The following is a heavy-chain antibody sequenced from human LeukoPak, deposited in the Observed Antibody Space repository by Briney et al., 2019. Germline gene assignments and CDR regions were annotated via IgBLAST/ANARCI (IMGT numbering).Heavy chain of an antibody. CDR2: MNPNSGNT. J-gene: IGHJ6*02. D-gene: IGHD2-15*01. Sequence: ASVKVSCKASGYTFTSYDINWVRQATGQGLEWMGWMNPNSGNTGYAQKFQGRVTMTRNTSISTAYMELSSLRSEDTAVYYCVRVAGCSGGSCYSIMLFYYYYYGMDVWGQGPTVTVSS. CDR1: GYTFTSYD. V-gene: IGHV1-8*01. CDR3: VRVAGCSGGSCYSIMLFYYYYYGMDV.